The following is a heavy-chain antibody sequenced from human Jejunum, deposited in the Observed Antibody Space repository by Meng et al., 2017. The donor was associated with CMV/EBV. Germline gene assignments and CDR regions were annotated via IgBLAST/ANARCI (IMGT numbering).Heavy chain of an antibody. J-gene: IGHJ6*02. CDR2: IYYRGST. V-gene: IGHV4-39*07. CDR3: ARDIGTDDSSGYYYDYYYYGMDV. Sequence: WGWIRQHPGKGLEWIGTIYYRGSTYYNPSLKSRVTISLDTSKNQFSLKLSSVTAADTAVYYCARDIGTDDSSGYYYDYYYYGMDVWGHGTTVTVSS. D-gene: IGHD3-22*01.